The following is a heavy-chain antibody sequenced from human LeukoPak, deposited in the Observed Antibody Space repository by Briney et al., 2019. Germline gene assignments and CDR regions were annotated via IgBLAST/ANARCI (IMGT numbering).Heavy chain of an antibody. D-gene: IGHD6-6*01. CDR2: IYTSGST. J-gene: IGHJ6*03. Sequence: SQTLSLTCTVSGGSISSGSYHWSWIRQPAGKGLEWIGRIYTSGSTNYNPSLKSRVTISVDTSKNQFSLKLSSVTAADTAVYYCARGNSSSSTFYYYYYYMDVWGKGTTVTVSS. CDR3: ARGNSSSSTFYYYYYYMDV. V-gene: IGHV4-61*02. CDR1: GGSISSGSYH.